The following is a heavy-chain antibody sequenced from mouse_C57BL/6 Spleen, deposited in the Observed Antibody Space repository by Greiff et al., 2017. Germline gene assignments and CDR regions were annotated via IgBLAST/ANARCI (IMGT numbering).Heavy chain of an antibody. CDR1: GFTFSSYA. Sequence: EVKLMESGGGLVKPGGSLKLSCAASGFTFSSYAMSWVRQTPEKRLEWVATISDGGSYTYYPDNVKGRFTISRDNAKNNLYLQMSHLKSEETAMYYCARKGDYEGFAYWGQGTLVTVSA. CDR3: ARKGDYEGFAY. CDR2: ISDGGSYT. J-gene: IGHJ3*01. D-gene: IGHD2-4*01. V-gene: IGHV5-4*03.